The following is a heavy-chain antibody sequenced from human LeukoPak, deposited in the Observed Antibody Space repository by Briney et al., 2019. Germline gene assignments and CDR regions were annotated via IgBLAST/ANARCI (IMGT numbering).Heavy chain of an antibody. CDR3: ARHVTSRVAWNVRYFDY. D-gene: IGHD1-1*01. J-gene: IGHJ4*02. CDR1: GGSIRSGGYY. Sequence: SQTLSLTCTVSGGSIRSGGYYWSWIRQPPGKGLEWIGYIYHSGSTYYNPSLKSRVTISVDTSKNQFSLKLSSVTAADTAVYYCARHVTSRVAWNVRYFDYWGQGTLVTVSS. CDR2: IYHSGST. V-gene: IGHV4-30-2*01.